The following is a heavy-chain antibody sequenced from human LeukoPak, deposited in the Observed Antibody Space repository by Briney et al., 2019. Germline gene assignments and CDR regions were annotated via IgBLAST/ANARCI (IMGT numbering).Heavy chain of an antibody. Sequence: GGSLRLSCAASGFTFSNYEMYWVRQAPGKGLEWVSSISSSGSTIYYADSVKGRFTISRDNAKNSLYLQMNSLRAEDTALYYCARVIAAAGNLVGWFDPWGQGTLVTVSS. D-gene: IGHD6-13*01. CDR3: ARVIAAAGNLVGWFDP. J-gene: IGHJ5*02. V-gene: IGHV3-48*03. CDR1: GFTFSNYE. CDR2: ISSSGSTI.